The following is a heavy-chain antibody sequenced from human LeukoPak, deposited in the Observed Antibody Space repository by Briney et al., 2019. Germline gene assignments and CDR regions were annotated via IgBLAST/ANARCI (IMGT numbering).Heavy chain of an antibody. CDR1: GFTFSDYY. V-gene: IGHV3-11*05. J-gene: IGHJ4*02. CDR3: ARVMGPYGSGSYYKAGFDY. D-gene: IGHD3-10*01. CDR2: ISSSSSYT. Sequence: GGSLRLSCAASGFTFSDYYMRWLRQAPGKGLEWVSYISSSSSYTNYADAVKGRFTISRDNAKNSLYLQMNSRRAEDTAVYYCARVMGPYGSGSYYKAGFDYGGQGTLVTVSS.